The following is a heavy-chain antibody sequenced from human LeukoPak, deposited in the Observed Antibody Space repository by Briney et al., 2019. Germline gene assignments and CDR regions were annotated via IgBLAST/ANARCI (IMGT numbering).Heavy chain of an antibody. V-gene: IGHV3-48*04. Sequence: GGSLRLSCAASGFTFTTYPMSWVRQAPGKGLEWVSYISSSGSTIYYADSVKGRFTMSRDNAKNSLYLQMNSPRAEDTAVYYCARDPTYTAMVPYFDYWGQGTLVTVSS. CDR3: ARDPTYTAMVPYFDY. CDR2: ISSSGSTI. J-gene: IGHJ4*02. CDR1: GFTFTTYP. D-gene: IGHD5-18*01.